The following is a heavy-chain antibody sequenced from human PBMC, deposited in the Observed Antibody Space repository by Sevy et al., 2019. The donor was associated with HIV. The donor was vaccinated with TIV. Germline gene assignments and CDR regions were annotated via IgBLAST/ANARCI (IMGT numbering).Heavy chain of an antibody. D-gene: IGHD2-15*01. Sequence: SETLSLTCTVSGGSLSSDYWSWIRQPPGKGLEWIGYIYYSGSTNYNPSLKSRVTISVDTSKNQFSLNLSSVTAADTAVHYCARGGGSGYYYGMDVWGQGTTVTVSS. J-gene: IGHJ6*02. CDR2: IYYSGST. V-gene: IGHV4-59*01. CDR1: GGSLSSDY. CDR3: ARGGGSGYYYGMDV.